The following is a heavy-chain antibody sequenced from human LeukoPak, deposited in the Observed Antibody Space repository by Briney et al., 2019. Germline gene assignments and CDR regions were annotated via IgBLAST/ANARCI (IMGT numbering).Heavy chain of an antibody. CDR2: VRYDGKNQ. J-gene: IGHJ4*02. CDR1: GFTFSSYE. Sequence: PGGSLRLSCAAPGFTFSSYEMNWVRQAPGKGLEWVSFVRYDGKNQYYADSVKGRFTVSRDNSKKTVSLQMHSLRREDTAVYYCVKDLLQWYKFDSWGQGTLVIVSS. D-gene: IGHD4-23*01. CDR3: VKDLLQWYKFDS. V-gene: IGHV3-30*02.